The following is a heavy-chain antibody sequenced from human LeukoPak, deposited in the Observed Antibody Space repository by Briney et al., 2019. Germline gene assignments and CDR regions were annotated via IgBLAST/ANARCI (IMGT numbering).Heavy chain of an antibody. Sequence: KPGGSLRLSCAASGFSFSDEYMSWIRQAPGQGLEWISYINSGGSPIYYADSVKGRFTISRDNAKKSLYLQLNSLRAEDTAVYYCARGIGYWGQGTLVTVSS. CDR3: ARGIGY. CDR1: GFSFSDEY. J-gene: IGHJ4*02. V-gene: IGHV3-11*04. CDR2: INSGGSPI.